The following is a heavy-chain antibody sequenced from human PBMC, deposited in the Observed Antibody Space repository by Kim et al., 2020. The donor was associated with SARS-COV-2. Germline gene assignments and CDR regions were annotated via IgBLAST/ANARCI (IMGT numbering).Heavy chain of an antibody. V-gene: IGHV3-23*01. J-gene: IGHJ4*02. Sequence: DSVEGRFTISRDNSKNMLFLQVNSLRAEDTAVYYCAKSGRRDGYNSAFDYWGQGTLVTVSS. CDR3: AKSGRRDGYNSAFDY. D-gene: IGHD5-12*01.